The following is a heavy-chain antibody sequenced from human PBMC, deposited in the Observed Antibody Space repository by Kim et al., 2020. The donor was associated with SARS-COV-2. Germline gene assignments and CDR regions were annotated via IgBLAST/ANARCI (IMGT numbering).Heavy chain of an antibody. CDR3: ARAPYSSSPFDY. V-gene: IGHV4-4*07. Sequence: NNPSLKSRVPMSVDTSKNQFSLKLSSVTAADTAVYYCARAPYSSSPFDYWGQGTLVTVSS. D-gene: IGHD6-13*01. J-gene: IGHJ4*02.